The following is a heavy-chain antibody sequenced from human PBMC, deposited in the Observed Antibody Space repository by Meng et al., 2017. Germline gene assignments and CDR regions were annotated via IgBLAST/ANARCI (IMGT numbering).Heavy chain of an antibody. V-gene: IGHV3-30*04. J-gene: IGHJ6*02. D-gene: IGHD3-16*01. CDR3: ARVYDPRTYYYYGMDV. CDR2: ISYDGSNK. CDR1: GFTFSSYA. Sequence: GGSLRLSCAASGFTFSSYAMHWVRQAPGKGLEWVAVISYDGSNKYYADSVKGRFTISRDNSKNTLYLQMNSLRAEDTAVYYCARVYDPRTYYYYGMDVWGQGTTVTVSS.